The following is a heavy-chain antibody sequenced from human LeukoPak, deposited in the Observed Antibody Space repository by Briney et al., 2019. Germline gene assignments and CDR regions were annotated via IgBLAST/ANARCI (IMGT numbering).Heavy chain of an antibody. D-gene: IGHD5-18*01. CDR2: IYYSGST. CDR3: ARSRYSLDAFDI. V-gene: IGHV4-61*08. J-gene: IGHJ3*02. Sequence: SETLSLTCTVSGGSISSGDYYWSWIRQPPGKGLEWIGYIYYSGSTNYNPSLKSRVTISVDTSKNQFSLKLSSVTAADTAVYYCARSRYSLDAFDIWGQGTMVTVSS. CDR1: GGSISSGDYY.